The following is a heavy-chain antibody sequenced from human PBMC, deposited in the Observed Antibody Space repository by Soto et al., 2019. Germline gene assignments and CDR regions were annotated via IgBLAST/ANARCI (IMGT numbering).Heavy chain of an antibody. Sequence: QVQLVQSGAEVKKPGASVKVSCKASGYTFTSYDINWVRQATGQGLEWMGWMNPNSGNTGYAQKFQGRVTMTRNTSISTAYMELSSLRSEDTAVYYCARGQRNYDILTGYYMLYYFDYWGQGTLVTVSP. CDR2: MNPNSGNT. CDR3: ARGQRNYDILTGYYMLYYFDY. V-gene: IGHV1-8*01. J-gene: IGHJ4*02. CDR1: GYTFTSYD. D-gene: IGHD3-9*01.